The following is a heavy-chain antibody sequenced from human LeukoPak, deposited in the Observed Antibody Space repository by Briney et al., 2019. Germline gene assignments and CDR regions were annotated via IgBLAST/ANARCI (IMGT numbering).Heavy chain of an antibody. CDR2: IYHSGST. CDR3: ARDLGDY. J-gene: IGHJ4*02. D-gene: IGHD7-27*01. Sequence: MASETLSLTCAVSGGSISSGGYSWSWIRQPPGKGLEWIGYIYHSGSTYYNPSLKSRATISVDRSKNQFSLKLSSVTAADTAVYYCARDLGDYWGQGTLVTVSS. CDR1: GGSISSGGYS. V-gene: IGHV4-30-2*01.